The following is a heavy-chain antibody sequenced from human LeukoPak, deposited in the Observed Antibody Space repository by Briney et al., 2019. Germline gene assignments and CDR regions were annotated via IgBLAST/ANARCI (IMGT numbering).Heavy chain of an antibody. CDR2: ISSSSSYI. D-gene: IGHD6-13*01. CDR1: GFTFSSYS. CDR3: ARIRGDDYSSSDGYMDV. J-gene: IGHJ6*03. Sequence: GGSLRLSCAASGFTFSSYSMNWVRQAPGKGLEWVSSISSSSSYIYYADSVKGRFTISRDNAKNSLYLQMNSLRAEDTAVYYCARIRGDDYSSSDGYMDVWGKGTTVTISS. V-gene: IGHV3-21*01.